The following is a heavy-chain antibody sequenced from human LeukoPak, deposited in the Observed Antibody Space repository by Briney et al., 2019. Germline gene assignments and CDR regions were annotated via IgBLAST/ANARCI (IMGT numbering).Heavy chain of an antibody. CDR2: IYYTGST. V-gene: IGHV4-39*01. J-gene: IGHJ4*02. CDR3: ARRGGSGRAFDY. D-gene: IGHD1-26*01. Sequence: SETLSLTCSVSGASISGGTYYWGWIRQAPGKGLEWIGSIYYTGSTYDNPSLKSRVTISVDTSKNQFSLKLSSVTAAGTAVYYCARRGGSGRAFDYWGQGTLVTVSS. CDR1: GASISGGTYY.